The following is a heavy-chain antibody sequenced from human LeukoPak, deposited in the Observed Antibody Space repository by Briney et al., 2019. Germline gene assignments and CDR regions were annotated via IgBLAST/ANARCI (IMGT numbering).Heavy chain of an antibody. CDR1: GFTFSDYY. D-gene: IGHD2-15*01. CDR3: ARGLGYCSGGSCYSGY. J-gene: IGHJ4*02. CDR2: ISSSSSYI. Sequence: GGSLRLSCAASGFTFSDYYMNWVRQAPGKGLEWVSSISSSSSYIYYADSVKGRFTISRDNAKNSLYLQMNSLRAEDTAVYYCARGLGYCSGGSCYSGYWGQGTLVTVSS. V-gene: IGHV3-21*01.